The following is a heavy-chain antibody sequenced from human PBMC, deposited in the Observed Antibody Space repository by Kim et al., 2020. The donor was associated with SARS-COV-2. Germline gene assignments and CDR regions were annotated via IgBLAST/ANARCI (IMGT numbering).Heavy chain of an antibody. J-gene: IGHJ5*02. V-gene: IGHV4-34*01. Sequence: SETLSLTCAVYGESPSDYFWSWIRQPPGKGLEWIGEFTHSGNTNYNPSLKSRVTISADTSKNQFSLKLTSVTAADTAMYYRANHGKNSGYDFGHWGQGTLVTVSS. CDR1: GESPSDYF. CDR2: FTHSGNT. D-gene: IGHD5-12*01. CDR3: ANHGKNSGYDFGH.